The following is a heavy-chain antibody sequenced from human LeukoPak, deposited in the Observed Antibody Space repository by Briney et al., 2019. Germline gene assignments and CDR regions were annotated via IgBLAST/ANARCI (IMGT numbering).Heavy chain of an antibody. CDR1: GFTFSNFD. CDR2: IGTAGDA. CDR3: SRGGAPAGYAYDI. D-gene: IGHD6-13*01. J-gene: IGHJ3*02. V-gene: IGHV3-13*01. Sequence: GGSLRLSCATSGFTFSNFDLHWVRQATGEGLEWVSAIGTAGDAYYPDSVKGRFTISRDNAKNSFYLQMNNLRAGDTAVYYCSRGGAPAGYAYDIWGHGTVVTVSS.